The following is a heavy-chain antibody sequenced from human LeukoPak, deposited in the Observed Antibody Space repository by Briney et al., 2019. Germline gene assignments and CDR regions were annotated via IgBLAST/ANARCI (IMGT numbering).Heavy chain of an antibody. V-gene: IGHV4-59*01. D-gene: IGHD3-22*01. CDR1: GGSISSYY. CDR2: IYYSGST. J-gene: IGHJ4*02. Sequence: SETLSLTCTVSGGSISSYYWSWIRQPPGKGLEWIGYIYYSGSTNYNPSLKGRVTISVDTSKNQFSLKLSSVTAADTAVYYCARSHSSYYDGDFDYWGQGTLVTVSS. CDR3: ARSHSSYYDGDFDY.